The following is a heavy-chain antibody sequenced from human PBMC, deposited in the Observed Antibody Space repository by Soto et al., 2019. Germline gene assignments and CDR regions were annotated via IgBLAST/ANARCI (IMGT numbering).Heavy chain of an antibody. D-gene: IGHD3-16*01. Sequence: GASVKVSCKTSGGTFSTFGISWVRQAPGQGLEWMGGIIPFLGTAEYSQKFEDRITITADESTNTVYMDLRSLTSEDTAIYYCARTAPMDAGGKYYYDFWGQGALVTVSS. CDR2: IIPFLGTA. CDR3: ARTAPMDAGGKYYYDF. V-gene: IGHV1-69*13. J-gene: IGHJ4*02. CDR1: GGTFSTFG.